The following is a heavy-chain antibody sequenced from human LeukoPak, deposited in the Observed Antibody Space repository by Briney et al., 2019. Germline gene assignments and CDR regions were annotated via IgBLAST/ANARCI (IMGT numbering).Heavy chain of an antibody. CDR3: ARGLVVPAARAMVV. CDR2: MNPNSGNT. CDR1: GYTFTSYD. D-gene: IGHD2-2*01. V-gene: IGHV1-8*03. Sequence: ASVKVSCKASGYTFTSYDINWVRQATGQGLEWMGWMNPNSGNTGYAQKFQGRVTITRNTSISTAYMELSSLRSEDTAVYYCARGLVVPAARAMVVWGKGTTVTVSS. J-gene: IGHJ6*04.